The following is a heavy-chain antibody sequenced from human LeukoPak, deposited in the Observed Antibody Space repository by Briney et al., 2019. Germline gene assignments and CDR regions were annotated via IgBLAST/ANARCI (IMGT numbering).Heavy chain of an antibody. CDR3: ARDHTTVTTELGRNWFDP. V-gene: IGHV1-18*01. D-gene: IGHD4-17*01. CDR1: GYTFTSYG. Sequence: ASVKVSCKASGYTFTSYGISWVRQAPGQGLEWMGWISAYNGNTNYAQKLQGRVTMTTDTSTSTAYMELRSLRSDDTAVYYCARDHTTVTTELGRNWFDPWGQGTLVTVSS. J-gene: IGHJ5*02. CDR2: ISAYNGNT.